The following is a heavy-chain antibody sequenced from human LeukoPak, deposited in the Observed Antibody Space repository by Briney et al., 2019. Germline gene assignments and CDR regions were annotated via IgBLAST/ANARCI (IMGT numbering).Heavy chain of an antibody. V-gene: IGHV3-7*01. CDR1: GFTFSIYW. J-gene: IGHJ6*02. D-gene: IGHD1-7*01. CDR2: IKQDGSEK. Sequence: GGSLRLSCAASGFTFSIYWMSWVRQAPGKGPEWVANIKQDGSEKYYVDSVRGRFTISRDNAKNSLYLQMNSLRAEDTAVYYCARENYGTLGGMDVWGQGTTVTVSS. CDR3: ARENYGTLGGMDV.